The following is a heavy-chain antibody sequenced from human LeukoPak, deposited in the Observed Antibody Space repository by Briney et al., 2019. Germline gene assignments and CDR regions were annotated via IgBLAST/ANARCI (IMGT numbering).Heavy chain of an antibody. Sequence: PGGSLRLSCAASEFTFSSFGMHWVRQAPGKGLQWVAFIRYDGTTKYYTDSVKGRFTISRDNSKNTMYLQMNSLRAEDTAVYYCARVTYGSGTYGAFDYWGQGTLVTVSS. J-gene: IGHJ4*02. CDR3: ARVTYGSGTYGAFDY. V-gene: IGHV3-30*02. CDR2: IRYDGTTK. D-gene: IGHD3-10*01. CDR1: EFTFSSFG.